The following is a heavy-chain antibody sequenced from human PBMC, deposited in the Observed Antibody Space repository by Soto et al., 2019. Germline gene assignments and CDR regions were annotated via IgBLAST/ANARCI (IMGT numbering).Heavy chain of an antibody. CDR2: INPDGNVG. Sequence: EAQLLGSGGGLVQPGGSLRLSCVGSGFPFSTYWMNWVRQAPGKGLEWVANINPDGNVGTYVDSVRGRFTTSRDNAKNSLYLQMNSLRADDTAVYFCAGWGGHDYNYWGQGIMVTVSS. CDR3: AGWGGHDYNY. CDR1: GFPFSTYW. D-gene: IGHD4-4*01. J-gene: IGHJ4*02. V-gene: IGHV3-7*03.